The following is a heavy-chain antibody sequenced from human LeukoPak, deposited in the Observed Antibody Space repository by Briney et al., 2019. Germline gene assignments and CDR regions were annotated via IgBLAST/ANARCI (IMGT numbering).Heavy chain of an antibody. CDR1: GGSISSSGYY. V-gene: IGHV4-31*03. Sequence: SETLSLTCTVSGGSISSSGYYWSWIRQHPGKGLEWIGYIHYSGDTYYSPSLKSRLTISVDTSKNQFSLRLRSVTAADTAVYYCARVVAYDSTGYYLYYFDYWGQGTLVTVSS. CDR2: IHYSGDT. D-gene: IGHD3-22*01. J-gene: IGHJ4*02. CDR3: ARVVAYDSTGYYLYYFDY.